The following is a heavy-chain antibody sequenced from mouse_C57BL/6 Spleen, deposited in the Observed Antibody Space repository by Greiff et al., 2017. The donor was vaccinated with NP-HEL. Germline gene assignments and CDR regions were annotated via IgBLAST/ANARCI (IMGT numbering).Heavy chain of an antibody. V-gene: IGHV1-66*01. CDR1: GYSFTSYY. J-gene: IGHJ1*03. CDR2: IYPGSGNT. CDR3: ARSSSYYGNSYWYFDV. Sequence: QVQLKQSGPELVKPGASVKISCKASGYSFTSYYIHWVKQRPGQGLEWIGWIYPGSGNTKYNEKFKGKATLTADTSSSTAYMQLSSLTSEDSAVYYCARSSSYYGNSYWYFDVWGTGTTVTVSS. D-gene: IGHD2-10*01.